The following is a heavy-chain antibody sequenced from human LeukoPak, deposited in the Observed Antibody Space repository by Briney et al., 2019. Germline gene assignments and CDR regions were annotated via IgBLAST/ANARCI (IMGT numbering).Heavy chain of an antibody. V-gene: IGHV1-18*01. D-gene: IGHD4-17*01. CDR1: GYTFTNFG. J-gene: IGHJ4*02. CDR3: ARDRDYGDYNTQDLFVY. CDR2: ISAYNGNT. Sequence: HRASVKVSCTASGYTFTNFGISWVRQAPGQGPEWMGWISAYNGNTNYAQRLQGRVTMTTDTSTSTAYMELRSLRSDDTAVYYCARDRDYGDYNTQDLFVYWGQGTLVTVSS.